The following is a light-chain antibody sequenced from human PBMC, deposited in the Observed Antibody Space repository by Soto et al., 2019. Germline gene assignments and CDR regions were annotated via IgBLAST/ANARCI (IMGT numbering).Light chain of an antibody. J-gene: IGKJ2*01. Sequence: EIVMTQSPATLSVSPGERATLFCRASQSVSSYLAWYQQRPGQTPRLLIYGASTRATGIPARFSGSGSGTEFTLTISSLQSEDFAVYYCQQYNNWPLYTFGQGTKLEIK. CDR1: QSVSSY. V-gene: IGKV3-15*01. CDR3: QQYNNWPLYT. CDR2: GAS.